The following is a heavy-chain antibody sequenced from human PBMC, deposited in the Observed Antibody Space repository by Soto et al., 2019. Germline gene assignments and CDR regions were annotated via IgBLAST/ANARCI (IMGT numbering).Heavy chain of an antibody. Sequence: PGGSLRLSCAASGFTVSSNYMSWVRQAPGKGLEWVSVIYSGGSTYYADSVKGRFTISRDNSKNTLYPQMNSLRAEDTAVYYCARESGSLYYYYGMDVWGQGTTVTVSS. CDR2: IYSGGST. CDR3: ARESGSLYYYYGMDV. CDR1: GFTVSSNY. D-gene: IGHD6-6*01. V-gene: IGHV3-53*01. J-gene: IGHJ6*02.